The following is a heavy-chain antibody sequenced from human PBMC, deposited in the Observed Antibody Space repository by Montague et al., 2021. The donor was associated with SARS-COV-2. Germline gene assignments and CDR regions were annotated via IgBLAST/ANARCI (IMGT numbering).Heavy chain of an antibody. Sequence: SETLSLTCAVYRGSFHIYSWGWIRQSPGKGLEWIGEIDHSGNTNYNPSLESRVTISVDTSKNQFSLNLTSVTAADTAVYYCARGTHVVGSTPGFRYWGQGTQVAVSS. CDR2: IDHSGNT. D-gene: IGHD1-26*01. CDR3: ARGTHVVGSTPGFRY. J-gene: IGHJ4*02. CDR1: RGSFHIYS. V-gene: IGHV4-34*01.